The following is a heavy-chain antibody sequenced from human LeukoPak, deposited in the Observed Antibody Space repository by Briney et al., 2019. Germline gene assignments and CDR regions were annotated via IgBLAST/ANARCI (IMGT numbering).Heavy chain of an antibody. Sequence: SSETLSLTCVVYGGSFSGYYWSWIRQPPGKGLEWIGEINHSGGTNYNPSLKSRVTISVDTSKNQFSLKLNSVTAADTAVYYCARAHASRRIDYWGQGTLVTVSS. V-gene: IGHV4-34*01. CDR3: ARAHASRRIDY. D-gene: IGHD2-2*01. CDR1: GGSFSGYY. CDR2: INHSGGT. J-gene: IGHJ4*02.